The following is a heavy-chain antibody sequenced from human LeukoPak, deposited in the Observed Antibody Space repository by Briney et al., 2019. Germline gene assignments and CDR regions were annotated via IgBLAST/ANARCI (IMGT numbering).Heavy chain of an antibody. CDR1: GYTFTSYG. Sequence: GASVKVSCKASGYTFTSYGISWVRQAPGQGLEWMGWISAYNGNTNYAQKLQGRVTMTTDTSTSTAYMELRSLRSDDTAVYYCARDGEPLGAVAEDWFDPWGQGTLVTVSS. V-gene: IGHV1-18*01. J-gene: IGHJ5*02. CDR3: ARDGEPLGAVAEDWFDP. CDR2: ISAYNGNT. D-gene: IGHD6-19*01.